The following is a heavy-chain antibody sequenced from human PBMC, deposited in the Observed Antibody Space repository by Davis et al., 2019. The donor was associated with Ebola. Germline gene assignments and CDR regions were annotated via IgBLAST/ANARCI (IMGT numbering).Heavy chain of an antibody. J-gene: IGHJ4*02. CDR2: IWYDGSNK. V-gene: IGHV3-33*01. CDR3: ARDPLGYCSGGSCYFYYFDY. Sequence: GESLKISCAASGFTFSSYGMHWVRQAPGKGLEWVAVIWYDGSNKYYADSVKGRFTISRDNSKNTLYLQMNSLRAEDTAVYYCARDPLGYCSGGSCYFYYFDYWGQGTLVTVSS. CDR1: GFTFSSYG. D-gene: IGHD2-15*01.